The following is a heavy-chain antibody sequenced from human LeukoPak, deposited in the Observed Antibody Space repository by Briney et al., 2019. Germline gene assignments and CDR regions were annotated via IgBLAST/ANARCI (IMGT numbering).Heavy chain of an antibody. D-gene: IGHD3-22*01. Sequence: PGGSLRLSCAASGFTFSSYAMYWVRQAPGKGLEWVAVMSYDGSNKYYADSVKGRFTISRDNSKNTLYLQMNSLRAEDTAVYYCAKGRYDSSGFNWAAWGQGTLVTVSS. V-gene: IGHV3-30-3*01. CDR1: GFTFSSYA. CDR3: AKGRYDSSGFNWAA. CDR2: MSYDGSNK. J-gene: IGHJ4*02.